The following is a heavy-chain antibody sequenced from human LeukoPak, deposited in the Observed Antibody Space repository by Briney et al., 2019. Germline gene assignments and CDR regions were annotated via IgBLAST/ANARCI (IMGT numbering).Heavy chain of an antibody. D-gene: IGHD4-11*01. V-gene: IGHV5-51*01. CDR3: TSRPTVTTLYAMDV. J-gene: IGHJ6*02. CDR2: IYPGDSNT. Sequence: GESLKISCKGSGYSFINYWIGWVRQMPGKGLEWMGIIYPGDSNTRYSPSFQGQVTISADKSIGTAYLQWSSLTASDTAMYYCTSRPTVTTLYAMDVWGQGTTVTVSS. CDR1: GYSFINYW.